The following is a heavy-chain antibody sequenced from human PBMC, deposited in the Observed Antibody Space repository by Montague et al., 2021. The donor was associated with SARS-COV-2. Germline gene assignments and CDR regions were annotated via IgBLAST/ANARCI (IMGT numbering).Heavy chain of an antibody. Sequence: SETLSLTCAVYGGSFSNYYWSWIRQPPGKGLEWIGEINHSGSTNYNSSLKSRVTVSVDTSENQFSLNLSSVTAADTAVYYCARHANWDWYYFDYWGQGTLVTVSS. V-gene: IGHV4-34*01. J-gene: IGHJ4*02. CDR2: INHSGST. D-gene: IGHD7-27*01. CDR1: GGSFSNYY. CDR3: ARHANWDWYYFDY.